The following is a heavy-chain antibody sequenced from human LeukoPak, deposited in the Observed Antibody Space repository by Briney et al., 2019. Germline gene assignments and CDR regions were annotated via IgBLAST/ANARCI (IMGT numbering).Heavy chain of an antibody. CDR3: ARDMGRAATLLIFYYGTDV. Sequence: GRSLRLPCAASGFTFSSYAMHWVRQAPGKGLEWVAVISYDGSNKYYADSVKSRFTISRDNSKNTLYLQMNSLRAEDTAVYYCARDMGRAATLLIFYYGTDVWGQGTTVTVSS. CDR1: GFTFSSYA. J-gene: IGHJ6*02. V-gene: IGHV3-30*04. CDR2: ISYDGSNK. D-gene: IGHD2-15*01.